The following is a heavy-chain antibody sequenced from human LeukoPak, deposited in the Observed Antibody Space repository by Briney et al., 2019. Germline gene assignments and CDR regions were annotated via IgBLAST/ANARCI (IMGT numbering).Heavy chain of an antibody. CDR1: GFTFSSYS. V-gene: IGHV3-48*01. Sequence: GGSLRLPCAASGFTFSSYSMNWVRQAPGKGLEWVSYISSSSSTIYYADSVKGRFTISRDNARNSLYLQMNSLRAEDTAVYYCARDSVVVPAAISGGDYYYYMDVWGKGTTVTVSS. J-gene: IGHJ6*03. D-gene: IGHD2-2*02. CDR2: ISSSSSTI. CDR3: ARDSVVVPAAISGGDYYYYMDV.